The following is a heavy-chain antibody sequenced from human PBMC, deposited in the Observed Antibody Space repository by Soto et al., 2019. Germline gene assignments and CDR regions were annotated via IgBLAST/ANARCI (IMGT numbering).Heavy chain of an antibody. CDR1: DGNSRNLGCP. V-gene: IGHV4-30-2*01. J-gene: IGHJ5*02. CDR3: AREVGGSMGRGDNLFDP. Sequence: AVADGNSRNLGCPRSLKKKPPGKGLEWIGYIYHSGSTYYNPSLKSRVTISVDRSKNQFSLKLSSVTAADTAVYYCAREVGGSMGRGDNLFDPRGQGSLVTGSP. CDR2: IYHSGST. D-gene: IGHD3-10*01.